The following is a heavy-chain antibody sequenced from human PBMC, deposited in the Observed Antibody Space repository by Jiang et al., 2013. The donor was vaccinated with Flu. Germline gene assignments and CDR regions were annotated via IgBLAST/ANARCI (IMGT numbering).Heavy chain of an antibody. CDR2: ILYDGSNE. CDR1: GFTLSSYV. D-gene: IGHD1-1*01. J-gene: IGHJ6*02. CDR3: ARGGTGFDYYYGMDV. V-gene: IGHV3-30*04. Sequence: QLLEVWGGVVQPGRSLRLSCAASGFTLSSYVVHWVRQAPGKGLEWVAVILYDGSNEYYADSVKGRFTISRDNSKNTVFLQMNTLRGEDTAVYYCARGGTGFDYYYGMDVWGQGTTVTVSS.